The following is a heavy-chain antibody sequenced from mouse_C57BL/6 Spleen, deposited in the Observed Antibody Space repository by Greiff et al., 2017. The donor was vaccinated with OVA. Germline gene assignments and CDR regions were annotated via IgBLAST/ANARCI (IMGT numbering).Heavy chain of an antibody. CDR3: ARADYYAMDY. Sequence: QVQLQQSGPELVKPGASVKMSCKASGYTFTSYWITWVKQRPGQGLEWIGDIYPGSGSTNYNEKFKSKATLTVDTSSSTAYMQLSSLTSEDSAVYYCARADYYAMDYWGQGTSVTVSS. V-gene: IGHV1-55*01. J-gene: IGHJ4*01. CDR2: IYPGSGST. CDR1: GYTFTSYW.